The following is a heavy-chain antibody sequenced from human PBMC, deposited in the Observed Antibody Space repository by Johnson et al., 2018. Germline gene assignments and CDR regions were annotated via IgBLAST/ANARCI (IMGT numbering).Heavy chain of an antibody. V-gene: IGHV4-34*01. J-gene: IGHJ3*02. D-gene: IGHD1-26*01. CDR3: AVVVVGATDAFDI. Sequence: QVQLQQWGAGLLKXSETXSLXCAVYGGSFSGYYWSWIRQPPGTGLEWIGEINHSGSTNYNPSLNSRVTISVATSKNQSSLKVSSVTAADPAVYYCAVVVVGATDAFDIWGQGTTVNVSS. CDR1: GGSFSGYY. CDR2: INHSGST.